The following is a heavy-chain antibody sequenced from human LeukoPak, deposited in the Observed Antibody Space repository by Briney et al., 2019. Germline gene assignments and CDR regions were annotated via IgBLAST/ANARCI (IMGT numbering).Heavy chain of an antibody. D-gene: IGHD2-15*01. J-gene: IGHJ5*02. Sequence: ASVKVSCKASGYTFTGYYMHWVRQAPGQGLEWMGWINPNSGGTNYAQKFQGRVTMTRDTSISTAYMELSRLRSDDTAVYYCARAVVVANNWFDPWGQGNLVTVSS. CDR2: INPNSGGT. CDR1: GYTFTGYY. CDR3: ARAVVVANNWFDP. V-gene: IGHV1-2*02.